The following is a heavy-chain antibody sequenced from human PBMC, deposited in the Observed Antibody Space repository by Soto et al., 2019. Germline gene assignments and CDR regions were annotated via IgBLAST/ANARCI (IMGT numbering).Heavy chain of an antibody. V-gene: IGHV3-33*01. CDR2: IYYDGSNK. D-gene: IGHD3-22*01. J-gene: IGHJ4*02. CDR3: AIDSKEDSSGYYAGFDY. CDR1: GFTFSSYG. Sequence: QVQLVESGGGVVQPGRSLRLSCAVSGFTFSSYGMNWVRQAPGKGLEWVAAIYYDGSNKYYADTVRGRLTISRDNFKNTLYLHMTSLRAEDTAVYYCAIDSKEDSSGYYAGFDYWGQGTLVSVSS.